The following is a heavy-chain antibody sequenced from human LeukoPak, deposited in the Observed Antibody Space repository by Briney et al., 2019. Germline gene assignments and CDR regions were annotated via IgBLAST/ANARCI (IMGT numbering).Heavy chain of an antibody. CDR3: ARAIGIQLWSALFDY. J-gene: IGHJ4*02. D-gene: IGHD5-18*01. CDR1: GYTFTGYY. CDR2: IIPIFGTA. Sequence: ASVKVSCKASGYTFTGYYMHWVRQAPGQGLEWMGGIIPIFGTANYAQKFQGRVTITADESTSTAYMELSSLRSEDTAVYYCARAIGIQLWSALFDYWGQGTLVTVSS. V-gene: IGHV1-69*13.